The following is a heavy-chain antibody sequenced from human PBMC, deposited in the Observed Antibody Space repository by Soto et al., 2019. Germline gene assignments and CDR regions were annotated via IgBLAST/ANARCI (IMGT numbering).Heavy chain of an antibody. D-gene: IGHD1-26*01. J-gene: IGHJ4*02. CDR1: GFTFSSYA. CDR2: ISIRGDKT. Sequence: GGSLRLSCAASGFTFSSYAMSWVRQAPGKGLEWVSAISIRGDKTYYAGSVKGRFTISRDNSKNTLYLQMNSLRAEDTAIYHCAKGVQWELPLEYWGQGTLVTVSS. V-gene: IGHV3-23*01. CDR3: AKGVQWELPLEY.